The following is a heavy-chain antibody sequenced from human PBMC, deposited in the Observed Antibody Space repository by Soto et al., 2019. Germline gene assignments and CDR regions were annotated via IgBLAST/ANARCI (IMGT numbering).Heavy chain of an antibody. CDR2: INPSGGST. Sequence: ASVKVSCKASGYTFTTYYIHWVRQAPGQGLEWMGFINPSGGSTSYAQIFQGRVTMTRDTSRSAVYMELSRLRSEDTAVYYCARNVQSGLDYWG. D-gene: IGHD1-26*01. V-gene: IGHV1-46*01. CDR3: ARNVQSGLDY. J-gene: IGHJ4*01. CDR1: GYTFTTYY.